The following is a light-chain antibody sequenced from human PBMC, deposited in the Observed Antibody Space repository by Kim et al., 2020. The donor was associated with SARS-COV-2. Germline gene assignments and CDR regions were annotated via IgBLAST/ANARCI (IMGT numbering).Light chain of an antibody. CDR1: QSVCGN. Sequence: VSRAKRATLSHRASQSVCGNVAWYQPKPGQAPRLLIYGASTRATGIPARFSGSGSGTEFTLTISSLQSEEFAVYYCQQYNNWSVTFGQGTKVDIK. CDR3: QQYNNWSVT. J-gene: IGKJ1*01. V-gene: IGKV3-15*01. CDR2: GAS.